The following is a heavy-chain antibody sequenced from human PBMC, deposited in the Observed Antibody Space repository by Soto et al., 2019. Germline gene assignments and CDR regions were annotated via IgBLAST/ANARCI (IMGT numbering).Heavy chain of an antibody. CDR2: IYPGDSDT. CDR1: GYSFISYW. Sequence: PGESLKISCKGSGYSFISYWIGWVRQMPGKGLEWMGIIYPGDSDTRYSPSFQGQVTISADKSINTAYLQWSSLKASDTAMHYCAVKYSSSWSLWGQGTLVTVSS. CDR3: AVKYSSSWSL. J-gene: IGHJ4*02. D-gene: IGHD6-13*01. V-gene: IGHV5-51*01.